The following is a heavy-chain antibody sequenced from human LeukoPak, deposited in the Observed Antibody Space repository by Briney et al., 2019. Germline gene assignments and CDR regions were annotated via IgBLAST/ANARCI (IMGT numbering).Heavy chain of an antibody. CDR3: AKGDSSDPFEY. D-gene: IGHD6-19*01. J-gene: IGHJ4*02. CDR1: GFTFSSYA. Sequence: GGSLRLSCAASGFTFSSYAMSWVRQAPGKGLEWVSAISGSGGSTYYADSVKGRFTISRDNSKNTLYLQMNTLRAEDTAVYYCAKGDSSDPFEYWGLGTLVTVSS. CDR2: ISGSGGST. V-gene: IGHV3-23*01.